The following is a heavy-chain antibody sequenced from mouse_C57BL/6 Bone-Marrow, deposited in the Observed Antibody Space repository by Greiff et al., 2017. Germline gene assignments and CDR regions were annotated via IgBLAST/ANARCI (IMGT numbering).Heavy chain of an antibody. CDR1: GYTFTDYE. V-gene: IGHV1-15*01. D-gene: IGHD1-1*01. CDR2: IDPETGGT. J-gene: IGHJ4*01. Sequence: VQLQQSGAELVRPGASVTLSCKASGYTFTDYEMHWVKQTPVHGLEWIGAIDPETGGTAYNQKFKGKAILTADKSSSTAYMEIHSLTSEDAAFYFCYCGTPNAMDYWGQGTSVTVSA. CDR3: YCGTPNAMDY.